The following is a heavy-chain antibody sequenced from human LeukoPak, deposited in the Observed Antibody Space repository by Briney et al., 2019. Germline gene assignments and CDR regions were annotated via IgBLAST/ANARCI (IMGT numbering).Heavy chain of an antibody. CDR1: GFTFSSYA. V-gene: IGHV3-23*01. CDR3: AREGYYDSSGYYDDY. J-gene: IGHJ4*02. D-gene: IGHD3-22*01. CDR2: ISGSGAST. Sequence: PGGSLRLSCAASGFTFSSYAMSWVRQAPGKGLEWVSAISGSGASTYYADSVKGRFTISRDNSKNTLYLQMNSLRAEDTAVYYCAREGYYDSSGYYDDYWGQGTLVTVSS.